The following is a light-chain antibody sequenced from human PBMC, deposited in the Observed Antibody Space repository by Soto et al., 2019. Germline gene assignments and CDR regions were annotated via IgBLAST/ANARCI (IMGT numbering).Light chain of an antibody. Sequence: IQMTQSPSSLSASVGDRVTITCRASQSISSWLAWYQQKPGKAPKVLIYKASSLESGVPSRFSGSGSGTEFTLTISSLQPDDFATYYCKQYSSYSRTFGQGTKVDNK. J-gene: IGKJ1*01. CDR1: QSISSW. V-gene: IGKV1-5*03. CDR3: KQYSSYSRT. CDR2: KAS.